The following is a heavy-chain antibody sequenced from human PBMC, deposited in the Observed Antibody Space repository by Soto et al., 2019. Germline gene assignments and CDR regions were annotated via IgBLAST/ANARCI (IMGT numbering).Heavy chain of an antibody. CDR3: ASLPFRITCGGACYRSYFDY. CDR2: IYYSGGA. Sequence: QLQLQGSGPGLVKPSETLSLTCTVSGGSISSSTYYWGWIRQPPGKGLEWIGTIYYSGGAYYNPSLKSRVTISADTSKDQFSLKLSSVTAADTAVYYCASLPFRITCGGACYRSYFDYWGQGTLVTVSS. J-gene: IGHJ4*02. V-gene: IGHV4-39*01. CDR1: GGSISSSTYY. D-gene: IGHD2-21*02.